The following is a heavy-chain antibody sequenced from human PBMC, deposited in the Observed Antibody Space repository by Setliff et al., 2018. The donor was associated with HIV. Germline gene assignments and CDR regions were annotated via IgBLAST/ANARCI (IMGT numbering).Heavy chain of an antibody. J-gene: IGHJ6*04. CDR1: GGSMTSSNYY. CDR2: ISSSGST. Sequence: SETLSLTCTVSGGSMTSSNYYWGWIRQSPGRGLEWIGSISSSGSTNYNPSLKSRVTISVDTSKNKFTLKLSSVTAADTAEYYCARESYYDSGGYLDVWGKGTTVTVSS. V-gene: IGHV4-39*06. D-gene: IGHD3-22*01. CDR3: ARESYYDSGGYLDV.